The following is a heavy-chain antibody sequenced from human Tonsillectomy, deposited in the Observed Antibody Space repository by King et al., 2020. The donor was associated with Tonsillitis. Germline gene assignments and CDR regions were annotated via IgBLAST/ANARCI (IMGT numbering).Heavy chain of an antibody. D-gene: IGHD3-10*01. CDR3: ARVEVDDYVSGPRGAFDI. V-gene: IGHV3-7*01. CDR2: IKQDGSEK. Sequence: VQLVESGGGLVQPGGSLRLSCAASGFTFSSSWMTWVRQAPGKGLEWVANIKQDGSEKYYVDSVMGRFTISSDNAKNSLYLQLNSLSAEDTAVYCARVEVDDYVSGPRGAFDIWGQGTMVTVSS. J-gene: IGHJ3*02. CDR1: GFTFSSSW.